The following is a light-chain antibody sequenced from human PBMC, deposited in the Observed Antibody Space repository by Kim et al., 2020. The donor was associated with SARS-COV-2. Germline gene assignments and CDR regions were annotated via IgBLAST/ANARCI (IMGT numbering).Light chain of an antibody. CDR2: EDR. V-gene: IGLV6-57*03. Sequence: GKTVRISCTRARRDIDRHCVQWYHQRPGSGPTTVISEDRQRPSGVPDRFSGAIDSSSNSASLTISGLKPEDEGYYYCQSYDGANVIFGGGTQLTVL. J-gene: IGLJ2*01. CDR1: RRDIDRHC. CDR3: QSYDGANVI.